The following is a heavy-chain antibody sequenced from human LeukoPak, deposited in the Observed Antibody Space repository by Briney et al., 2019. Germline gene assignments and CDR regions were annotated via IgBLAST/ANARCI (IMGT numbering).Heavy chain of an antibody. CDR1: GFTLSSYA. J-gene: IGHJ4*02. Sequence: GGSLRLSCAASGFTLSSYAMTWVRQAPGKGLEWVSGIIGSGGKAYYADPVKGRSTISRDNSKNTLFLQMNSLRAEDTAVYYCAKDMHGDYPDYFDYWGQGTLVTVSS. CDR2: IIGSGGKA. CDR3: AKDMHGDYPDYFDY. V-gene: IGHV3-23*01. D-gene: IGHD4-17*01.